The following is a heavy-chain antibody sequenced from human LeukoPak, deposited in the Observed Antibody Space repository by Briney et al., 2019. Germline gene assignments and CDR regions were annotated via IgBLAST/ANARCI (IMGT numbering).Heavy chain of an antibody. CDR3: AKRSGYTPGWFFDF. Sequence: GGSLRLSCAASGFSFSSYAMSWVRQAPGKGLEWVSYISGSGDNTNYAESVKGRFTLSRDNSKNTLFLQMNSLRAEDTAVFYCAKRSGYTPGWFFDFWGQGTLVTVSS. CDR1: GFSFSSYA. CDR2: ISGSGDNT. J-gene: IGHJ4*02. V-gene: IGHV3-23*01. D-gene: IGHD5-12*01.